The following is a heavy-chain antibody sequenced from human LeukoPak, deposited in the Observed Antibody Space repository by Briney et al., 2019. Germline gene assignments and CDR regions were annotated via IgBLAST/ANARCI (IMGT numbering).Heavy chain of an antibody. Sequence: ASVKVSCKASGYTFTSYGISWVRQAPGQGLEWMGRISAYNGNTNYAQKLQGRVTMTTDTSTSTAYMELRSLRSDDTAVYYCARSRRSGWYFDYWGQGTLVTVSS. D-gene: IGHD6-19*01. CDR2: ISAYNGNT. V-gene: IGHV1-18*01. J-gene: IGHJ4*02. CDR3: ARSRRSGWYFDY. CDR1: GYTFTSYG.